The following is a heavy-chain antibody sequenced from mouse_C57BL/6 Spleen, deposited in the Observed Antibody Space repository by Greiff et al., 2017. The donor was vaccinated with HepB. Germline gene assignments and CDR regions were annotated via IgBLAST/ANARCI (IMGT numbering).Heavy chain of an antibody. J-gene: IGHJ1*03. D-gene: IGHD4-1*01. Sequence: QVQLQQPGAELVRPGSSVKLSCKASGYTFTSYWMDWVKQRPGQGLEWIGKIYPSDSETHYNQKFKDKSTLTVDKSSSKAYMQLSRLTSEDSAVYYCVRTGADCYFAVWGTGTTVTVSS. V-gene: IGHV1-61*01. CDR1: GYTFTSYW. CDR3: VRTGADCYFAV. CDR2: IYPSDSET.